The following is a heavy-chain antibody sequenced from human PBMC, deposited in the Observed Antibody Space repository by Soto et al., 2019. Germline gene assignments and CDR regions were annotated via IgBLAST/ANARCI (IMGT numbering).Heavy chain of an antibody. Sequence: DVQLVESGGGLVQPGGSLRLSCAASGFTFRSYNMNWVRQAPGKGMDWLSYISSSSSTIYYADSVEGRFTISRDNAKNSLYLQMNSRRDDDTAMYYCAIVRTIAVNTIGDYWGQGTLVTVPS. CDR3: AIVRTIAVNTIGDY. CDR2: ISSSSSTI. CDR1: GFTFRSYN. D-gene: IGHD3-16*01. V-gene: IGHV3-48*02. J-gene: IGHJ4*01.